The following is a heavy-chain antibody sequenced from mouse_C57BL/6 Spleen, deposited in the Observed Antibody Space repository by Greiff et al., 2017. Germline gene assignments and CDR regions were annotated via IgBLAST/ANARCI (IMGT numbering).Heavy chain of an antibody. Sequence: QVQLQQPGAELVRPGSSVKLSCKASGYTFTSYWMDWVKQRPGQGLEWIGNIYPSDSETHYNQKFKDKATLTVDKSSSTAYMQLSSLTSEDSAVYYCARSYDKGFAYWGQGTLVTVSA. J-gene: IGHJ3*01. CDR3: ARSYDKGFAY. D-gene: IGHD2-3*01. V-gene: IGHV1-61*01. CDR2: IYPSDSET. CDR1: GYTFTSYW.